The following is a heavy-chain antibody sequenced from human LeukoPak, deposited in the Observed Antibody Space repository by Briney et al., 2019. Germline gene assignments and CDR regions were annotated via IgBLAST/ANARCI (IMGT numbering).Heavy chain of an antibody. D-gene: IGHD4-17*01. CDR3: ASANIYGDYESPEFYYYYGMDV. Sequence: SVKVSCEASGGTFSSYAISWVRQAPGQGLEWMGGIIPIFGTANYAQKFQGRVTITADESTSTAYMELSSLRSEDTAVYYCASANIYGDYESPEFYYYYGMDVWGQGTTVTVSS. CDR1: GGTFSSYA. J-gene: IGHJ6*02. CDR2: IIPIFGTA. V-gene: IGHV1-69*13.